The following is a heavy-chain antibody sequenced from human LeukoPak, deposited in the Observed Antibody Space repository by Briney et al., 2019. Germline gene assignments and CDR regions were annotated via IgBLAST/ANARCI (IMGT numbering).Heavy chain of an antibody. CDR2: IYHSGST. J-gene: IGHJ5*02. CDR3: ARDVGYCSGGSCYSSDP. V-gene: IGHV4-4*02. CDR1: GFTFSGYA. Sequence: GSLRLSCAASGFTFSGYAMSWVRQPPGKGLEWIGEIYHSGSTNYNPSLKSRVTISVDKSKNQFSLKLSSVTAADTAVYYCARDVGYCSGGSCYSSDPWGQGTLVTVSS. D-gene: IGHD2-15*01.